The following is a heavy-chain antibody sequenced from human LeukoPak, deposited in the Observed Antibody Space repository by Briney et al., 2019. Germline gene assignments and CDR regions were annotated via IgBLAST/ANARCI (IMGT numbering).Heavy chain of an antibody. CDR3: ARRDGYDTKNFDL. D-gene: IGHD5-12*01. Sequence: GESLKISCKGSGYSFATYWIAWVRQMPGKGLEWMGIIYPGDSDTRYSPSFQGQVTISADRSISTAYLQWSSLKASDTAMYYCARRDGYDTKNFDLWGQGTLVTVSS. CDR2: IYPGDSDT. J-gene: IGHJ4*02. CDR1: GYSFATYW. V-gene: IGHV5-51*01.